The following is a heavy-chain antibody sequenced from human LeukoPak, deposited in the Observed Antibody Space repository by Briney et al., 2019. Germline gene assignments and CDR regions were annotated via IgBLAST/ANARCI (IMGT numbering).Heavy chain of an antibody. CDR3: AREDPNYYDSSGYPDF. V-gene: IGHV3-48*03. CDR1: GFTFSSYE. J-gene: IGHJ4*02. CDR2: ISSSGSTI. Sequence: GGSLRLLCAASGFTFSSYEMNWVRQAPGKGLEWVSYISSSGSTIYYADSVKGRFTISRDNAKNSLYLQMNSLRAEDTAVYYCAREDPNYYDSSGYPDFWGQGTLVTVSS. D-gene: IGHD3-22*01.